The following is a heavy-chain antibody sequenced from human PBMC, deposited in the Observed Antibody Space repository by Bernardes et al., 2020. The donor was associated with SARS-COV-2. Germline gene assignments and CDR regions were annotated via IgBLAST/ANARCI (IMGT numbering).Heavy chain of an antibody. CDR1: GFSVSSYC. D-gene: IGHD3-10*01. J-gene: IGHJ5*02. CDR3: TRDTFGPSDT. V-gene: IGHV3-74*01. Sequence: GGSLRLSCAASGFSVSSYCMHWVRQAPGKGLVWVSRITPDGTTTNYAASVKGRFTISRDNAKNTLFLHMNSLRDEDTAVYYCTRDTFGPSDTWGQGTLVTVSS. CDR2: ITPDGTTT.